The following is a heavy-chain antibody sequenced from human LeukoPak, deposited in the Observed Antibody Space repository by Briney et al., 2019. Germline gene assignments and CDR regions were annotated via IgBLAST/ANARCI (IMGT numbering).Heavy chain of an antibody. J-gene: IGHJ4*02. CDR2: AYTNGGT. Sequence: NPSETLSLTCTVSGGSLITYYWNWIRQPAGKGLEWIGRAYTNGGTNYNPSLKSRLTVSVDTSKNQFSLSLSSVTAADTAVYYCASGSDSIGYSGGGILDYWGQGILVTVSS. D-gene: IGHD6-19*01. CDR1: GGSLITYY. V-gene: IGHV4-4*07. CDR3: ASGSDSIGYSGGGILDY.